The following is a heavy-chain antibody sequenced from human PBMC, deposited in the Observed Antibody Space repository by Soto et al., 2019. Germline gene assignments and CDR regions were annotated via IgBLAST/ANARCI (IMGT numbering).Heavy chain of an antibody. CDR2: IYYGGNT. CDR1: GGSISSYY. Sequence: SETLSLTGTVSGGSISSYYWSGIRQPPGKGLEWIGYIYYGGNTNYNPSLKSRVTISEDTSKNQLSLKLRSVTTAHTAVYCCARKLWVSEPSTSFGPWGQETLVTVPS. CDR3: ARKLWVSEPSTSFGP. D-gene: IGHD1-26*01. V-gene: IGHV4-59*01. J-gene: IGHJ5*02.